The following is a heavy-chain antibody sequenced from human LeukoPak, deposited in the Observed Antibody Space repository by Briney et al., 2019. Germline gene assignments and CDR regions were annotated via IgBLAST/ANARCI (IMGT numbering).Heavy chain of an antibody. CDR1: GFTFSSYS. CDR2: ISSSSSTI. V-gene: IGHV3-48*01. D-gene: IGHD2-8*02. J-gene: IGHJ4*02. CDR3: ARAPATNEWRCMDY. Sequence: GGSLRLSCAASGFTFSSYSMNWVRQAPGKGLEWVSYISSSSSTIYYADTVKGRFTISRDNAKNSLYLQMNSLRVEDTAVYYCARAPATNEWRCMDYWGQGTLVTVSS.